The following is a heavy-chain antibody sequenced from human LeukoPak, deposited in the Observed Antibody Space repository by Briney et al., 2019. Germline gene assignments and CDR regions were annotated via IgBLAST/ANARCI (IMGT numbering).Heavy chain of an antibody. J-gene: IGHJ4*02. CDR1: GGSIRGYY. CDR2: IYSSGST. Sequence: ASETLSLTCNVSGGSIRGYYWSWIRQPPGKGLEWIGYIYSSGSTNYNPSLKSRVTISVDTSKNQFSLKLSSVTAADTAVYYCARGRGWLQRPGYFDYWGQGTMVTVSS. CDR3: ARGRGWLQRPGYFDY. V-gene: IGHV4-59*12. D-gene: IGHD5-24*01.